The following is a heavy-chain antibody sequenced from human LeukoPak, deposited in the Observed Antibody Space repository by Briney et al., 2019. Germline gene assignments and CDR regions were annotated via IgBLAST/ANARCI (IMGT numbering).Heavy chain of an antibody. J-gene: IGHJ5*02. CDR3: ARVGGVSWFDP. D-gene: IGHD3-10*01. V-gene: IGHV1-18*01. CDR1: GYNFTIYG. CDR2: ISAYNGNI. Sequence: ASVKFSCKASGYNFTIYGISWVRQAPGQGLDWMGWISAYNGNIIYAPKLQGRATMTTDPSTSSAYLELRSLRSDDPTVYYFARVGGVSWFDPWGQGTLVTVSS.